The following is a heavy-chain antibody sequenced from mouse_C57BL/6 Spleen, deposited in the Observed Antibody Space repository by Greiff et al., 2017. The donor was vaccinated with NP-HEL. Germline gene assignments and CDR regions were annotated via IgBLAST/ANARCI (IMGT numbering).Heavy chain of an antibody. V-gene: IGHV5-4*01. CDR1: GFTFSSYA. D-gene: IGHD2-3*01. CDR3: ARDHQDGYYAMDY. J-gene: IGHJ4*01. Sequence: EVQLVESGGGLVKPGGSLKLSCAASGFTFSSYAMSWVRQTPEKRLEWVATISDGGSYTYYPDNVKGRFTISRDNAKNNLYLQMSHLKSEDTAMYYCARDHQDGYYAMDYWGQGTSVTVSS. CDR2: ISDGGSYT.